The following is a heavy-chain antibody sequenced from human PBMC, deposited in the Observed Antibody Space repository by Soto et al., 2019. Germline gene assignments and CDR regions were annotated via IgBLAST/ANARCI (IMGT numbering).Heavy chain of an antibody. CDR1: GGSISSSSYY. Sequence: PSEILSLTCTVSGGSISSSSYYWGWIRQPPGKGLEWIGSIYFRGSTYYNPSLKSRVTVSVDTSKKQFSLKLTSVTAADTAVYYCAREILTGYYPAGWFDPWGQGTLVTVSS. J-gene: IGHJ5*02. CDR3: AREILTGYYPAGWFDP. V-gene: IGHV4-39*02. CDR2: IYFRGST. D-gene: IGHD3-9*01.